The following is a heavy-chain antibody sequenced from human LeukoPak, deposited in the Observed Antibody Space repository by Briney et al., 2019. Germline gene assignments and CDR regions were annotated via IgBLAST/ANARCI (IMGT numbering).Heavy chain of an antibody. CDR3: ARGTTVTTSTKPLFDY. CDR2: INHSGST. Sequence: SETLSLTCAVYGGSFSGYYWSWIRQPPGKGLEWIGEINHSGSTNYNPSLKSRVTISVDTSKNQFSLKLSSVTAADTAVYYCARGTTVTTSTKPLFDYWGQGTLVTVSS. J-gene: IGHJ4*02. CDR1: GGSFSGYY. V-gene: IGHV4-34*01. D-gene: IGHD4-11*01.